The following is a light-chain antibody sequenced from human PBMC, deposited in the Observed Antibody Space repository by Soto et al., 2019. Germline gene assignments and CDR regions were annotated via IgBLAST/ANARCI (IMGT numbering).Light chain of an antibody. Sequence: EIVMTQSPATLSVSPGERATRSCRASQSVSSNLAWYQQKPGQAPRLLIYGASTRATGIPARFSGSGSGTEFTLTISSLQSEDFAVYYCQQYGSSSVTFGQGTKVDI. J-gene: IGKJ1*01. CDR3: QQYGSSSVT. CDR2: GAS. V-gene: IGKV3-15*01. CDR1: QSVSSN.